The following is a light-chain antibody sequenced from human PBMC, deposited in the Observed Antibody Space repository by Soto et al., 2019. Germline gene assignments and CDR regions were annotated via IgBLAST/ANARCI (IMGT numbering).Light chain of an antibody. J-gene: IGKJ2*01. CDR1: ESVRHY. CDR3: QHRDNWSDI. CDR2: DAS. Sequence: EIVLTQSPATLSWSPGERATLSCRASESVRHYVAWYQQKPGQAPRLLIYDASTSTTGIPARFSGSGSGTEYTLSISSLEAEDFAVYYCQHRDNWSDIFGQGTKLELK. V-gene: IGKV3-11*01.